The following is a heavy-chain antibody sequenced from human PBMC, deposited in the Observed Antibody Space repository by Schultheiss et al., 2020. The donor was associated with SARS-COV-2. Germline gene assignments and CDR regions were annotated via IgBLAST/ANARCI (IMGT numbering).Heavy chain of an antibody. CDR1: GFTFDDYA. D-gene: IGHD2-8*01. Sequence: GGSLRLSCAASGFTFDDYAMHWVRQAPGKGLEWVSAISGSGGSTYYADSVKGRFTISRDNSKNTLYLQMNSLRAEDTAVYYCAKKPGEFVLMVLGRIDYWGQGTLVTVSS. J-gene: IGHJ4*02. V-gene: IGHV3-23*01. CDR2: ISGSGGST. CDR3: AKKPGEFVLMVLGRIDY.